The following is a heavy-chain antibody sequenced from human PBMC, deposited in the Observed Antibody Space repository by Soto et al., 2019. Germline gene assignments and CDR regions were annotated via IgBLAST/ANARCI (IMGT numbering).Heavy chain of an antibody. D-gene: IGHD2-21*01. J-gene: IGHJ6*02. CDR3: AKAGWGGDYYYGLDV. CDR1: GFNFNNYA. V-gene: IGHV3-30*18. CDR2: VTFDGSRT. Sequence: SLRLSCAASGFNFNNYAMHWVRQAPGKGLEWVAVVTFDGSRTYYADSVKGRFTISRDSSNNTVSLQMNSLTNEDTAVYYCAKAGWGGDYYYGLDVWGQGTTVTVSS.